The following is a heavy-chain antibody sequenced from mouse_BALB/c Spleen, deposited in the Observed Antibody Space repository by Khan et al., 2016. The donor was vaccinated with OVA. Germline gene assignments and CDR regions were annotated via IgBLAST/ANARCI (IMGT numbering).Heavy chain of an antibody. CDR3: ARSGCSAWVDY. D-gene: IGHD6-1*01. CDR1: GFNIKDYY. V-gene: IGHV14-1*02. J-gene: IGHJ3*01. CDR2: IDPENDNT. Sequence: VQLQQSGAELVRPGALVKLSCKASGFNIKDYYIHWVKQRPEQGLEWIGWIDPENDNTKYDPKFQAKAIITADTSSNTAYLQLSSLPSADTAVDYCARSGCSAWVDYRGQRTLVTGSA.